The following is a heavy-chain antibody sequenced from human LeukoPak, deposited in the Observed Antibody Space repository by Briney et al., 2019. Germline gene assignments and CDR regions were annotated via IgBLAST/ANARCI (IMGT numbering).Heavy chain of an antibody. J-gene: IGHJ4*02. Sequence: GGSLRLSCAASGFTFASYVMRWVRQAPGKGLEWVSTISGSGGSTHYADSVKGRFTISRDKSKNTVYLQMNSLRAEDTAVYYCARNVPVTTLGYWGQGTLVTVSS. CDR3: ARNVPVTTLGY. CDR1: GFTFASYV. V-gene: IGHV3-23*01. D-gene: IGHD4-17*01. CDR2: ISGSGGST.